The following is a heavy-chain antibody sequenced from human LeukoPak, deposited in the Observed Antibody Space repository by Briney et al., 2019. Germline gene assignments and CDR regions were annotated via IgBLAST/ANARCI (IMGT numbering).Heavy chain of an antibody. D-gene: IGHD2-8*02. V-gene: IGHV4-34*01. CDR1: GGSLSGYS. CDR3: ARDRPVSGANWFDP. J-gene: IGHJ5*02. CDR2: INHSGGT. Sequence: SETLSLTCAIYGGSLSGYSWSWIRQPPGKGLEWIGEINHSGGTNYNPSLKSRVTISVDTSKNQFSLKLSSVTAADTAAYYCARDRPVSGANWFDPWGQGALVTVSS.